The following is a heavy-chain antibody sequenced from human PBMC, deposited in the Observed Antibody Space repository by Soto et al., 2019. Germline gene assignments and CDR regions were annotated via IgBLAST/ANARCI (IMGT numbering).Heavy chain of an antibody. CDR2: ISSSSSYI. J-gene: IGHJ3*02. V-gene: IGHV3-21*01. Sequence: GGPLRLSCAASGFTFSSYSMSWVRQAPGKGLEWVSSISSSSSYIYYADSVKGRFTISRDNAKNSLYLQMNSLRAEDTAVYYCARDRITMVRGSYDAFDTWGQYTIVTDSS. CDR1: GFTFSSYS. D-gene: IGHD3-10*01. CDR3: ARDRITMVRGSYDAFDT.